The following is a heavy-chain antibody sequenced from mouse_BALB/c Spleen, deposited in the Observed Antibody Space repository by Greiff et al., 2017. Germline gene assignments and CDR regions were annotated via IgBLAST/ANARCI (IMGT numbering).Heavy chain of an antibody. CDR1: GFSLTRYG. CDR2: IWAGGST. D-gene: IGHD1-1*02. J-gene: IGHJ4*01. Sequence: VKLVESGPGLVAPSQSLSITCTVSGFSLTRYGVHWVRQPPGKGLEWLGVIWAGGSTNYNSALMSRLSISKDNSKSQVFLKMNSLQTDDTAMYYCARVIWSYAMDYWGQGTSVTVSS. CDR3: ARVIWSYAMDY. V-gene: IGHV2-9*02.